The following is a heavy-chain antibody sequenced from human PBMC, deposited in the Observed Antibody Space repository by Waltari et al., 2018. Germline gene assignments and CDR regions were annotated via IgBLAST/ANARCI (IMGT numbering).Heavy chain of an antibody. CDR2: SYLCDSDT. J-gene: IGHJ5*02. CDR1: GYSFTSYW. CDR3: ARADYTRNWFDP. Sequence: EVQLVQSGAEVKKPGESLKISCKGSGYSFTSYWIGWVRQMPGKGLEWKGISYLCDSDTRYSPSFQGQVTISADKSISTAYLQWSSLKASDTAMYDCARADYTRNWFDPWGQGTLVTVSS. V-gene: IGHV5-51*03. D-gene: IGHD4-4*01.